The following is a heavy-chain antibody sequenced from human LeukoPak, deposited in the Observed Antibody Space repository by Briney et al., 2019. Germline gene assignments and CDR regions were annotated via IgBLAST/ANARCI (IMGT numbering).Heavy chain of an antibody. Sequence: GGSLRLSCAASGFTFSSYEMNWVRQAPGKGLEWVSCISFSDSIIYYADSVKGRFTISRDNAKSSLYLQMNSLRAEDTAVYYCAREPTNPGPYYYMDVWGKGTTVTVSS. J-gene: IGHJ6*03. V-gene: IGHV3-48*03. D-gene: IGHD2-8*01. CDR3: AREPTNPGPYYYMDV. CDR2: ISFSDSII. CDR1: GFTFSSYE.